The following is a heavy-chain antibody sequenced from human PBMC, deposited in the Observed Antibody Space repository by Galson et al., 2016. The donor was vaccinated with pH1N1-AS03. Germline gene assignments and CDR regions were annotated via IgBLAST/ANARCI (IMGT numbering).Heavy chain of an antibody. J-gene: IGHJ3*02. Sequence: SVGPFRSYAISWLRQAPGQGLEWMGGIMPIFGTTNYAQKFQGRVTVTADESTTTAYMELSSLRSEDTAVYYCARAPTYYFGLRAALDIWGQGTMVTVSS. V-gene: IGHV1-69*01. CDR2: IMPIFGTT. CDR1: VGPFRSYA. D-gene: IGHD3-10*01. CDR3: ARAPTYYFGLRAALDI.